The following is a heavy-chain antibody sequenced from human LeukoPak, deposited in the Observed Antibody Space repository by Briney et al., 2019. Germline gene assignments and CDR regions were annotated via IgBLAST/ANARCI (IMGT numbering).Heavy chain of an antibody. V-gene: IGHV2-5*01. CDR3: AHRRNYYDTGAFDI. CDR2: SYWNDDE. Sequence: SGPTLVKPTQTLTLTCTFSGFSLSTSEEGVGWIRQPPGKALEWLAVSYWNDDEHYSPSLNSRLTITKDTSKNQVVLTLTNMDPVDTATYYCAHRRNYYDTGAFDIWGQGTMVTVSS. CDR1: GFSLSTSEEG. J-gene: IGHJ3*02. D-gene: IGHD3-22*01.